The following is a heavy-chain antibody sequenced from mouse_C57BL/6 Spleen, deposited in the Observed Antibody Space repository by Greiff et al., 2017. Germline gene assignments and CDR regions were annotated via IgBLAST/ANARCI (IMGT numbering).Heavy chain of an antibody. V-gene: IGHV1-72*01. J-gene: IGHJ2*01. CDR2: IDPNSGGT. CDR3: ARPDSSGYVGYFDY. CDR1: GYTFTSYW. D-gene: IGHD3-2*02. Sequence: QAQLKESGAELVKPGASVKLSCKASGYTFTSYWMHWVKQRPGRGLEWIGRIDPNSGGTKYNEKFKSKATLTVDKPSSTAYMQLSSLTSEDSAVYYCARPDSSGYVGYFDYWGQGTTLTVSS.